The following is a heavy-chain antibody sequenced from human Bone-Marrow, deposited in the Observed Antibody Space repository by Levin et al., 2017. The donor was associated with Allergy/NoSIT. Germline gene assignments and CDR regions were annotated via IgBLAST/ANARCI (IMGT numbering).Heavy chain of an antibody. V-gene: IGHV4-39*01. CDR1: GGSISSSTYS. CDR3: ARAPYYGPARPYQSDY. J-gene: IGHJ4*02. Sequence: SETLSLTCSVSGGSISSSTYSWGWIRQPPGKGLEWIGDVYYTGSTHYNPSLKSRVTISADTSKNQFSLKLSSVTAADTAVYYCARAPYYGPARPYQSDYWGQGTLVTVSS. D-gene: IGHD3-10*01. CDR2: VYYTGST.